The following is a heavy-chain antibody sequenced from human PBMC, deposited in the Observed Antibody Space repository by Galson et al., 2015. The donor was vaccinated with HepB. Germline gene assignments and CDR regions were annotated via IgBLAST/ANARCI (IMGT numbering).Heavy chain of an antibody. CDR2: IKSKTDDGTT. J-gene: IGHJ4*02. V-gene: IGHV3-15*01. D-gene: IGHD3-22*01. CDR1: GFTFSNAW. Sequence: SLRLSCAASGFTFSNAWMSWVRQAPGKGLEWVGRIKSKTDDGTTDYAAPVKGRFTISRDDSKNTLYLQMNSLKTEDTAVYYCTTEHYYDSSGYYHHFDYWGQGTLVTVTS. CDR3: TTEHYYDSSGYYHHFDY.